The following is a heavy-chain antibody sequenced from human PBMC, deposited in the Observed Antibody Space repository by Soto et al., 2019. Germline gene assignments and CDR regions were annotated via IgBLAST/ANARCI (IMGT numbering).Heavy chain of an antibody. Sequence: QVQLQQWGAGLLKPSETLSLTCAVHGGYFSGYYWTWIRQPPGTGLEWIGDINHSGSTNYNPSLKSRVTISVDTSKNQFSLKLTSVTAADTAVYYCARDKITGLFDYWGQGTLVTVSS. D-gene: IGHD2-8*02. CDR1: GGYFSGYY. CDR2: INHSGST. J-gene: IGHJ4*02. CDR3: ARDKITGLFDY. V-gene: IGHV4-34*01.